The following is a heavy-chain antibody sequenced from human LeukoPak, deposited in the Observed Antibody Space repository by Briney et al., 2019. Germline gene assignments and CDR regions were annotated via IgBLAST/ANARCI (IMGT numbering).Heavy chain of an antibody. CDR2: ISWNADST. D-gene: IGHD1-7*01. J-gene: IGHJ4*02. CDR1: GFTFNSYW. CDR3: ARDIGITGTTIFVY. Sequence: PGGSLRLSCAASGFTFNSYWMHWVRQAPGKGLEWVSGISWNADSTGHADSVKGRFTISRDNAKNSLYLQMDSLRAEDTALYYCARDIGITGTTIFVYWGQGTPVTVS. V-gene: IGHV3-20*04.